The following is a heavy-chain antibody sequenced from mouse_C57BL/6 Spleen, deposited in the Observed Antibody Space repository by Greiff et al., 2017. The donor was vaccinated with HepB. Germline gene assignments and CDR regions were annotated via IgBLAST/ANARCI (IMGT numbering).Heavy chain of an antibody. Sequence: VQLQQSGAELVKAGASVKMSCKASGYTFTSYWMHWVKQRLGQGLEWFAETNPTNGRTYYNEKFKSKATLTVDKSSSTAYMLLSGPTFEDSAVYYCARIKEIVATCVDYWGQGTTLTVSS. CDR1: GYTFTSYW. D-gene: IGHD1-1*01. J-gene: IGHJ2*01. CDR3: ARIKEIVATCVDY. CDR2: TNPTNGRT. V-gene: IGHV1S81*02.